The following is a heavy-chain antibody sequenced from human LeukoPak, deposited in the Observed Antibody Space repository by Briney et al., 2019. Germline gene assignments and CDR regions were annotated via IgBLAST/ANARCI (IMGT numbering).Heavy chain of an antibody. J-gene: IGHJ6*02. CDR1: GGSISSSSYY. CDR3: TRDRYKAFGELSSLSGRYYGMDV. CDR2: IYYSGST. D-gene: IGHD3-10*01. V-gene: IGHV4-39*07. Sequence: SETLPLTCTVSGGSISSSSYYWGWIRQPPGKGLEWIGSIYYSGSTYYNPSLKSRVTISVDKSKNQFSLKLSSVTAADTAVYYCTRDRYKAFGELSSLSGRYYGMDVWGQGTTVTVSS.